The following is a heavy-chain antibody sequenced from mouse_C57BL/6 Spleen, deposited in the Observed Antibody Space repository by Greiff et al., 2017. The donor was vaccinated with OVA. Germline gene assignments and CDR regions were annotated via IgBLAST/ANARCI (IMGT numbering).Heavy chain of an antibody. J-gene: IGHJ4*01. CDR3: AREGYSNYDYYAMDY. CDR2: ISSGSSTI. D-gene: IGHD2-5*01. Sequence: EVKLVESGGGLVKPGGSLKLSCAASGFTFSDYGMHWVRQAPEKGLEWVAYISSGSSTIYYADTVKGRFTISRDNAKNTLFLQMTSLRSEDTAMYYCAREGYSNYDYYAMDYWGQGTSVTVSS. V-gene: IGHV5-17*01. CDR1: GFTFSDYG.